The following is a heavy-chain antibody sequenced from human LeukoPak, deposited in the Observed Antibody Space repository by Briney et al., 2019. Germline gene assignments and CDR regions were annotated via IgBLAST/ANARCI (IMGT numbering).Heavy chain of an antibody. J-gene: IGHJ4*02. V-gene: IGHV1-46*01. Sequence: GASVEVSCKASGYTFTSYYMHWVRQAPGQGLEWMGIINPSGGSTSYAQKFQGRVTMTRDMSTSTVYMELSSLRSEDTAVYYCARARRDGFLFDYWGQGTLVTVSS. CDR2: INPSGGST. D-gene: IGHD5-24*01. CDR1: GYTFTSYY. CDR3: ARARRDGFLFDY.